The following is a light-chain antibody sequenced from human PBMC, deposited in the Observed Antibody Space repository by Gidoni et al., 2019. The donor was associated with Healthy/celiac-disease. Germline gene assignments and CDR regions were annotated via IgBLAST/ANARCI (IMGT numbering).Light chain of an antibody. Sequence: DIHMTQSPSSLSASVGDRVTITCRASQSISSYLNWYQQKPGKAPKLLIYAASSLQSGVPSRFSGSGSGTDFTLTISSLQPEDVATYYCQQSYSTVWTFGQGTKVEIK. J-gene: IGKJ1*01. V-gene: IGKV1-39*01. CDR2: AAS. CDR1: QSISSY. CDR3: QQSYSTVWT.